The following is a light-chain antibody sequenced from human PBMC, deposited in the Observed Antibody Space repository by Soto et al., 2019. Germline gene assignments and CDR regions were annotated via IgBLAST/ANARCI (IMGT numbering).Light chain of an antibody. CDR3: QHYGTSLWT. Sequence: EIMLTQSPGTLSLSPGERATLSCRASQSVSSSFVAWYQQKPGQAPRLLIYGASIRATGIPDRVSGSGSGTAFTVTFRTLEPAGFAMYLCQHYGTSLWTFGQGTKVEIK. V-gene: IGKV3-20*01. CDR1: QSVSSSF. CDR2: GAS. J-gene: IGKJ1*01.